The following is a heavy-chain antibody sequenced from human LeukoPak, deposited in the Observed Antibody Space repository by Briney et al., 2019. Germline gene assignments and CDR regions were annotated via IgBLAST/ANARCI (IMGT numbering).Heavy chain of an antibody. CDR2: ISAYSGNT. V-gene: IGHV1-18*01. D-gene: IGHD2-2*01. CDR1: VYTFSRSH. J-gene: IGHJ4*02. Sequence: ASVKVSCKASVYTFSRSHITCVRDALGQGLECRGQISAYSGNTNYAQKFQGGVTMTTDASTSTAYMELRSLTFDDTAVYYCARETQMESTPCDYWSQGTLVSVSS. CDR3: ARETQMESTPCDY.